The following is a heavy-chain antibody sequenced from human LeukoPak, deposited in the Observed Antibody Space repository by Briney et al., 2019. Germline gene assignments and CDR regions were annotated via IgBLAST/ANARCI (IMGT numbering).Heavy chain of an antibody. V-gene: IGHV5-51*01. CDR3: AWRSATFYTGFDS. D-gene: IGHD3-16*01. CDR1: GFGTTSYW. Sequence: GESLKISCKGSGFGTTSYWFAWVRQMPGKGLEWMGLIYPGDSDTRYNPSFRGQVTISADKSIRTAYLQWSSLKASDTAIYYCAWRSATFYTGFDSWGQGTLVTVSP. CDR2: IYPGDSDT. J-gene: IGHJ5*01.